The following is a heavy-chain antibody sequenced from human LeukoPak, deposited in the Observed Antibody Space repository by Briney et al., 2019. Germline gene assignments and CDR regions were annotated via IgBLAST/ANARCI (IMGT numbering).Heavy chain of an antibody. CDR3: AKALSSSFYYFDL. D-gene: IGHD3-16*02. J-gene: IGHJ2*01. CDR2: IHGGGDVT. CDR1: GFIFSNYA. V-gene: IGHV3-23*01. Sequence: PGGSLRLSCAVSGFIFSNYAMNWVRQAPEKGLEWVSTIHGGGDVTYYADSAKGRFTISRDNSRNTLYLQMNSLRAEDTAVYYCAKALSSSFYYFDLGGRGTLVTVSS.